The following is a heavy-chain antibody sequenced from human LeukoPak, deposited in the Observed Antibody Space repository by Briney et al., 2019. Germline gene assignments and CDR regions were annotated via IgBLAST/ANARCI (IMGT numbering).Heavy chain of an antibody. Sequence: GGSLGLSCAASGFTFSNNAMSWVRQAPGKGLEWVSAISGSGGSTYYADSVKGRFTISRDNSKNTLYLQMNSLRAEDTAVYYCAKGRATLLYYFDYWGQGTLVAVSS. CDR2: ISGSGGST. V-gene: IGHV3-23*01. CDR1: GFTFSNNA. D-gene: IGHD1-26*01. CDR3: AKGRATLLYYFDY. J-gene: IGHJ4*02.